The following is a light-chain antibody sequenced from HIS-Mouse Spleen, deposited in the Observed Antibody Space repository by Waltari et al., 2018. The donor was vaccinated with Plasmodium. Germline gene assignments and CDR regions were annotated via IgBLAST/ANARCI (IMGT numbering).Light chain of an antibody. J-gene: IGLJ2*01. CDR1: SRDVGCYNS. V-gene: IGLV2-8*01. CDR2: EVS. Sequence: QSALTQPPSASGPPGQSVTISRTGTSRDVGCYNSVYWYQQHPGKAPKLMIYEVSKRPSGVPDRFSGSKSGNTASLTVSGLQAEDEADYYCSSYAGSNNFVVFGGGTKLTVL. CDR3: SSYAGSNNFVV.